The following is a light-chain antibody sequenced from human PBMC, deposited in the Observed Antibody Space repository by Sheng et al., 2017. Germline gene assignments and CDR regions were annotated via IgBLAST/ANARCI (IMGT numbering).Light chain of an antibody. CDR2: EAS. Sequence: DIQMTQSPSSLSASVGDRVTITCRASQTISINLNWYQHKPGTAPKLLIYEASNLQTGVPARFSGSGSGTDFSFTISSLQPEDFATYYCQQTYSTSTFGGGTKVEI. CDR1: QTISIN. J-gene: IGKJ4*01. CDR3: QQTYSTST. V-gene: IGKV1-39*01.